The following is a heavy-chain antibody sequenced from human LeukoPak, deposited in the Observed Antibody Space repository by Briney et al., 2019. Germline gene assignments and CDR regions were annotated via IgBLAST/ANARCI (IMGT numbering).Heavy chain of an antibody. CDR2: IYSDGNA. CDR3: AKSRGSSLPMSRYFDY. CDR1: GFTINSIY. J-gene: IGHJ4*02. V-gene: IGHV3-53*01. Sequence: GGSLRLSCAASGFTINSIYMSWVRQAPGKGLEWVSVIYSDGNAYYADSVKGRFTTSRDNSKNTLYLQMNSLRAEDTAVYYCAKSRGSSLPMSRYFDYWGQGTLVTVSS. D-gene: IGHD3-10*01.